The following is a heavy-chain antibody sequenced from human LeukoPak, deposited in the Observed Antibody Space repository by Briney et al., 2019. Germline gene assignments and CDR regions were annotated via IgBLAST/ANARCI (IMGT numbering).Heavy chain of an antibody. J-gene: IGHJ3*02. CDR3: ARDFRNGGLDI. D-gene: IGHD4-23*01. Sequence: AGGSLRLSCVASGFTLNDCMSWIRQAPGKGLEWVSYICGSGNSIHYTDSVKGRFTVSRDNAKNSLFLQMSSLRAEDTALYYCARDFRNGGLDIWGQGTMVTVSS. CDR2: ICGSGNSI. CDR1: GFTLNDC. V-gene: IGHV3-11*04.